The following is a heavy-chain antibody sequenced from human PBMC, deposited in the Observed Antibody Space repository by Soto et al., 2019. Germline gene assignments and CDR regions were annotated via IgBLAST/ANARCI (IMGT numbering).Heavy chain of an antibody. J-gene: IGHJ6*02. CDR2: IYHSGST. Sequence: PSETLSLTCAVSGGSISSSNWWSWVRQPAGKGLEWIGEIYHSGSTNYNPSVKSRVTISVAKSKNQFSLKLSSVTAADTAVYYCARALLWYRPGDPDRIWLRGAYYYYGMDGWGQGTTVTVSS. CDR3: ARALLWYRPGDPDRIWLRGAYYYYGMDG. D-gene: IGHD5-18*01. CDR1: GGSISSSNW. V-gene: IGHV4-4*02.